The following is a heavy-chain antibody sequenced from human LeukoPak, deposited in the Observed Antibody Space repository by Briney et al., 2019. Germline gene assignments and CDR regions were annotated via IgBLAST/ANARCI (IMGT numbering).Heavy chain of an antibody. J-gene: IGHJ6*03. Sequence: GASVKVSCKASGGTFSSYAISWVRQAPGQGLEWMGRIIPIFGTANYAQKFQGRVTITTDGSTSTAYMELSSLRSEDTAVYYCARGVPIRDYYYYYMDVWGKGTTVTVSS. CDR2: IIPIFGTA. CDR3: ARGVPIRDYYYYYMDV. V-gene: IGHV1-69*05. D-gene: IGHD5-24*01. CDR1: GGTFSSYA.